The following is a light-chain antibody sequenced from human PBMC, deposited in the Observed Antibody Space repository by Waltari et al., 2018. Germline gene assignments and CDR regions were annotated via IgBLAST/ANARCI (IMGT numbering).Light chain of an antibody. CDR2: QDD. CDR3: AAWDDSLNGWV. CDR1: SSNIANNG. Sequence: QSVLTQPPSVSEAPRQRVTISCSGPSSNIANNGVNLYQQFPGTAPRLLVYQDDMVPSGVSDRFSGSKSGTSASLAISGLQSEDEADYYCAAWDDSLNGWVFGGGTKLTVL. J-gene: IGLJ3*02. V-gene: IGLV1-36*01.